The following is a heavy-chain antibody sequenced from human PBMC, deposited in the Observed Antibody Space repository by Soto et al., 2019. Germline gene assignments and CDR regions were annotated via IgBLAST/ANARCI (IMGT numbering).Heavy chain of an antibody. Sequence: PSETLSLTWTVYGGSISSYCWSWIRQPPGKGLEWIGYIYYSGSTNYNPSLKSRVTISVDTSKNQFSLKLSSVTAADTAVYYCARAWGRVFDYWGQGTLVTVSS. J-gene: IGHJ4*02. V-gene: IGHV4-59*01. CDR2: IYYSGST. D-gene: IGHD2-15*01. CDR1: GGSISSYC. CDR3: ARAWGRVFDY.